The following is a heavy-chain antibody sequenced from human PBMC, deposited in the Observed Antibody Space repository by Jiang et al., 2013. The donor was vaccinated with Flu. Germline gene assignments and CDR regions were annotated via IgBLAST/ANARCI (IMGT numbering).Heavy chain of an antibody. Sequence: GSGLVKPSETLSLTCTVSGASFTSELYYWGWIRQSPGQGLEWVGSIYYSGRTYYSPSLAGRVTLSADTSEKQFSLSLTSVTAADAGIYYCVREMVGYCATTPCHSNHYGIHVWGQGTTVAVSS. D-gene: IGHD2-8*02. J-gene: IGHJ6*02. CDR3: VREMVGYCATTPCHSNHYGIHV. CDR1: GASFTSELYY. V-gene: IGHV4-39*07. CDR2: IYYSGRT.